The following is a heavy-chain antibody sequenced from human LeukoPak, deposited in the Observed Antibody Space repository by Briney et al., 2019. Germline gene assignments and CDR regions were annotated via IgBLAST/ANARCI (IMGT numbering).Heavy chain of an antibody. Sequence: GASVKVSCKASGYTFTSYGISWVRQAPGQGLEWMGWISAYNGNTNYAQKLQGRVTMTTDTSTSTAYMELRSLRSDDTAVYYCARDGAGGLYDSSGSDAFDIWGQGTMVTVSS. CDR3: ARDGAGGLYDSSGSDAFDI. V-gene: IGHV1-18*01. D-gene: IGHD3-22*01. CDR1: GYTFTSYG. J-gene: IGHJ3*02. CDR2: ISAYNGNT.